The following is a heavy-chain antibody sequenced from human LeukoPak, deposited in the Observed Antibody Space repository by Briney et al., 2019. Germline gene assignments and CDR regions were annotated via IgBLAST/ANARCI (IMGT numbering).Heavy chain of an antibody. Sequence: SVKVSCKASGGTFTSYAISWVRQAPGQGLEWMGRIIPILGIANYAQKYQGRVTITADKPTSTAYMELSRLRSEDTAVYYCARGVTRSYCSSTSCYAIYRYYYYGMDVWGQGTTVTVSS. CDR2: IIPILGIA. J-gene: IGHJ6*01. V-gene: IGHV1-69*04. CDR1: GGTFTSYA. CDR3: ARGVTRSYCSSTSCYAIYRYYYYGMDV. D-gene: IGHD2-2*01.